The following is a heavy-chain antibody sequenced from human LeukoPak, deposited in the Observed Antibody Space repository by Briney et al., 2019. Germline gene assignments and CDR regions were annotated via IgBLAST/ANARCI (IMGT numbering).Heavy chain of an antibody. D-gene: IGHD1-26*01. J-gene: IGHJ4*02. V-gene: IGHV4-61*01. Sequence: SETLSLTCTVPGGSVSSGSYYWSWIRQPPGKGLEWIGYIYYSGSTNYNPSLKSRVTISVDTSKNQFSLKLSSVTAADTAVYYCARLVVGATTEYFDYWGQGTLVTVSS. CDR2: IYYSGST. CDR3: ARLVVGATTEYFDY. CDR1: GGSVSSGSYY.